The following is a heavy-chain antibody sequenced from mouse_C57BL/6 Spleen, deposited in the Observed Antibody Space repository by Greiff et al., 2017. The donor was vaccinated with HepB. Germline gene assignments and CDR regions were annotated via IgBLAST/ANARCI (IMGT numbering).Heavy chain of an antibody. Sequence: EVKLVESGGGLVKPGGSLKLSCAASGFTFSSYAMSWVRQTPEKRLEWVATISDGGSYTYYPDNVKGRFTISRDNAKNNLYLQMSHLKSEDTAMYYCARSPTMVTTSWFAYWGQGTLVTVSA. CDR2: ISDGGSYT. CDR1: GFTFSSYA. J-gene: IGHJ3*01. D-gene: IGHD2-9*01. V-gene: IGHV5-4*03. CDR3: ARSPTMVTTSWFAY.